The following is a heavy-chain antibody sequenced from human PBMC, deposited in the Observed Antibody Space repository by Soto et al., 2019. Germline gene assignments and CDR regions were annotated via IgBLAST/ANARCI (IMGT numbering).Heavy chain of an antibody. Sequence: PSETLSLTCSVSGGSMSPNYWTWLRQAPGKGLEWIGYIYYAGTTSYNASLESRVTISVDTSKNQFSLKLSSVTAADTAVYYCVRFWPPPSSDALTDYTAAFDYWGQGTLVTVSS. V-gene: IGHV4-59*08. D-gene: IGHD3-9*01. CDR3: VRFWPPPSSDALTDYTAAFDY. CDR2: IYYAGTT. CDR1: GGSMSPNY. J-gene: IGHJ4*02.